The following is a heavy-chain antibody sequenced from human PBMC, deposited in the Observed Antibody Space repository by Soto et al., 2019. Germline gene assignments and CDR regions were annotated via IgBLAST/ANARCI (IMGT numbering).Heavy chain of an antibody. V-gene: IGHV3-74*01. D-gene: IGHD3-22*01. CDR2: INSDGSST. CDR1: GFIFSSYW. Sequence: GGSLRLSCTASGFIFSSYWMHWVRQAPGKGLVWVSRINSDGSSTSYADSVKGRFTISRDNAKNTLFLQMDSLTADDAAVYYCARDRDSSDYYLNWFDPWGQGTLVTVSS. CDR3: ARDRDSSDYYLNWFDP. J-gene: IGHJ5*02.